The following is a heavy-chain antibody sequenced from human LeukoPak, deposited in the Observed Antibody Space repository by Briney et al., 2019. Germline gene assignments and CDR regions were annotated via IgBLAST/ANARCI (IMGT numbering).Heavy chain of an antibody. Sequence: GGSLRLPCAASGFTFSSYGMHWVRQAPGKGLEWVAVIWYDGSNKYYADSVKGRFTISRDNSKNTLYLQMNSLRAEDTAVYYCARDVRYFDWLSLVDYWGQGTLVTVSS. CDR2: IWYDGSNK. CDR1: GFTFSSYG. D-gene: IGHD3-9*01. V-gene: IGHV3-33*01. CDR3: ARDVRYFDWLSLVDY. J-gene: IGHJ4*02.